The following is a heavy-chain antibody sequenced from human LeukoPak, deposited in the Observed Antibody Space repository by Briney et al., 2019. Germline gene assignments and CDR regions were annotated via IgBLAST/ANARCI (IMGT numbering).Heavy chain of an antibody. CDR3: ARDVPDDYGGNGDAFDI. CDR1: GGSFSGYY. J-gene: IGHJ3*02. D-gene: IGHD4-23*01. V-gene: IGHV4-34*01. CDR2: INHSGST. Sequence: SSETLSLTCAVYGGSFSGYYWSWIRQPPGKGLEWIGEINHSGSTNYNPSLKSRVTISVDTSKNQFSLKLSSVTAADTAVYYCARDVPDDYGGNGDAFDIWGQGTMVTVSS.